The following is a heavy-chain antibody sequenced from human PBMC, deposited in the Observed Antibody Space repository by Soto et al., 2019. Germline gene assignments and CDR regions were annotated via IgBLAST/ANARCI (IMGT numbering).Heavy chain of an antibody. CDR1: GGSISSSCSY. Sequence: PSETLSLTCNVSGGSISSSCSYWAWIRQPPGKGLEWIGYIYYSGNTNYNPSLKSRVTMSVDTSNSQFPLKLSSVTAADTAVYYCARGRMITFGGVILSPWFDPWGQGTLVTVSS. CDR3: ARGRMITFGGVILSPWFDP. CDR2: IYYSGNT. J-gene: IGHJ5*02. D-gene: IGHD3-16*01. V-gene: IGHV4-61*05.